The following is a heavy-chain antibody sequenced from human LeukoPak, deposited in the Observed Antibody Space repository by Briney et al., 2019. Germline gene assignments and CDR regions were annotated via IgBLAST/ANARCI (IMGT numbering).Heavy chain of an antibody. CDR1: GFTFDDYA. V-gene: IGHV3-9*01. J-gene: IGHJ6*03. CDR3: AKDRATVSDWDYYYMDV. Sequence: PGGSLRLSCAASGFTFDDYAMHWVRQVPGKGLQWVSGISWNGDSIGYADSVKGRFTISRDNAKNSLYLQMNSLRTEDTAVYYCAKDRATVSDWDYYYMDVWGKGTTVTISS. CDR2: ISWNGDSI. D-gene: IGHD3/OR15-3a*01.